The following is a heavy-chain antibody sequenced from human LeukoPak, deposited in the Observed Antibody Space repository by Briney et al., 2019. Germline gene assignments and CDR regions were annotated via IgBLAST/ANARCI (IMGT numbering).Heavy chain of an antibody. V-gene: IGHV3-43*02. D-gene: IGHD5-12*01. J-gene: IGHJ5*02. Sequence: PGGSLRLSCAASGFTLDDYAMHWVRQAPGKGLEWVSLISGDGGSTYYADSVKGRFTISRDNSKNSLYLQMNSLRTEDTALYYCAKESGYLTLGWFDPWGQGTLVTVSS. CDR2: ISGDGGST. CDR1: GFTLDDYA. CDR3: AKESGYLTLGWFDP.